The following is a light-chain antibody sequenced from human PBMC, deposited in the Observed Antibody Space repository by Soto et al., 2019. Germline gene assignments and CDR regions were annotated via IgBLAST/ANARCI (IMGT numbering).Light chain of an antibody. J-gene: IGKJ1*01. V-gene: IGKV1-12*01. CDR1: QVISSW. CDR3: QQANSFPWT. CDR2: TAS. Sequence: DIQMTQSPSSVSASVGDRVTITCRASQVISSWLAWYQQKPGKAPQLMIHTASTLQSGVPSRFSGRGSGTDFTLTISSLQPEDFATYYCQQANSFPWTFGQGTKVEIK.